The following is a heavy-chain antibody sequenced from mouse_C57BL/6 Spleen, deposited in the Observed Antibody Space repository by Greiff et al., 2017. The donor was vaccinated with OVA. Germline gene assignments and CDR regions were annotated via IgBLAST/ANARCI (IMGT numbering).Heavy chain of an antibody. D-gene: IGHD2-5*01. CDR2: IYPGDGDT. CDR1: GYAFSSSW. V-gene: IGHV1-82*01. Sequence: QVQLQQSGPELVKPGASVKISCKASGYAFSSSWMNWVKQRPGKGLEWIGRIYPGDGDTNYNGKFKGKATLTADKSSSTAYMQLSSLTSEDSAVYVCAVDSLNDYSNYFDYWGQGTTLTVSS. CDR3: AVDSLNDYSNYFDY. J-gene: IGHJ2*01.